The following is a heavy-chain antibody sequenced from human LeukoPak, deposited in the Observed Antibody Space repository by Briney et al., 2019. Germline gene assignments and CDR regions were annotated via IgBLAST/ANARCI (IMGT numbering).Heavy chain of an antibody. Sequence: GGSLRLSCAASGFTFSNYGMSWVRQATGKGLEWVSGISGSGASIYDADSVKGRFTISRDNSKNTLYLQMNSLRAEDTAVYYCAKFVDDVVVVPAAYFDYWGQGTLVTVSS. CDR3: AKFVDDVVVVPAAYFDY. CDR1: GFTFSNYG. CDR2: ISGSGASI. J-gene: IGHJ4*02. V-gene: IGHV3-23*01. D-gene: IGHD2-2*01.